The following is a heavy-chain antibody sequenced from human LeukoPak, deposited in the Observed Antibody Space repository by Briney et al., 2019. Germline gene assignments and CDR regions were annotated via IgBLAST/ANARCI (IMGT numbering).Heavy chain of an antibody. CDR1: GFTFSSYG. V-gene: IGHV3-23*01. D-gene: IGHD1-26*01. Sequence: GGSLRLSCAASGFTFSSYGMNWVRQAPGKGLEWVSVISRSGGTTYYADSVKGRFTISRDNSQNTLYLQMDSLRAEDTAVYYCAKKRGHSENGGYFDLWGRGTLVTVSS. CDR3: AKKRGHSENGGYFDL. J-gene: IGHJ2*01. CDR2: ISRSGGTT.